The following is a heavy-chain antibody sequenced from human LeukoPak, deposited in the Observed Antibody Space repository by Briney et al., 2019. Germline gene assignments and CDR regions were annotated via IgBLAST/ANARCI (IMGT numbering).Heavy chain of an antibody. CDR3: ARGIVDCSSTSCYRWFDP. Sequence: ASVKVSCKASGYTFTSYDINWVRQATGQGLGWMGWMDPNSGNTGYAQKFQGRVNMTRNPSISTAYMELSSLRPEDTAVYYCARGIVDCSSTSCYRWFDPWGQGTLVTVSS. CDR1: GYTFTSYD. V-gene: IGHV1-8*01. J-gene: IGHJ5*02. CDR2: MDPNSGNT. D-gene: IGHD2-2*01.